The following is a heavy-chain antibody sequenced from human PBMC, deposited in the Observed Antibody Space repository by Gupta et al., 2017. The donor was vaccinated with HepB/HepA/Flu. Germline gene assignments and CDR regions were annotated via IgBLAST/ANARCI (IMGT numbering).Heavy chain of an antibody. J-gene: IGHJ4*02. V-gene: IGHV3-11*04. CDR1: GVTFSDHY. D-gene: IGHD1-1*01. CDR2: ISRSGSAI. Sequence: QVQLVEFGGGLVKPGGSLRLSCAASGVTFSDHYMSWIRQAPGKGLEWVSYISRSGSAIYYADSVKGRFTISRDNAKNSLYLQMNTLRAEDTAVYYCARDNRKTGTHNFDCWGQGTLVTVSS. CDR3: ARDNRKTGTHNFDC.